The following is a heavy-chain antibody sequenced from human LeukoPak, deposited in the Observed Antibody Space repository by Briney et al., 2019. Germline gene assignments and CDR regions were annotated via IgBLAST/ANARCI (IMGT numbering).Heavy chain of an antibody. Sequence: RTGGSLRLSCAASGFTFSSYWMSWVRQAPGKGLEWVANIKQDGSEKYYVDSVKGRFTISRDNSKNTLYLQMNSLRAEDTAVYYCARSYYYDSSGYYPFDYWGQGTLVTVSS. CDR1: GFTFSSYW. V-gene: IGHV3-7*01. CDR2: IKQDGSEK. J-gene: IGHJ4*02. D-gene: IGHD3-22*01. CDR3: ARSYYYDSSGYYPFDY.